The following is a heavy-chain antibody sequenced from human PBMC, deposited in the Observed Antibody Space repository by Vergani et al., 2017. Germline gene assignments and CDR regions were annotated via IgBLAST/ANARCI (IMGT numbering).Heavy chain of an antibody. CDR3: ATDFYRITMVRGVIQNYYYYYGMDV. CDR2: IWYDGSNK. Sequence: QVQLVESGGGVVQPGRSLRLSCAASGFTFSSYGMHWVRQAPGKGLEWVAVIWYDGSNKYYADSVKGRFTISRDNSKNTLYLQMNSLRAEDTAVYYCATDFYRITMVRGVIQNYYYYYGMDVWGQGTTVTVSS. D-gene: IGHD3-10*01. J-gene: IGHJ6*02. CDR1: GFTFSSYG. V-gene: IGHV3-33*01.